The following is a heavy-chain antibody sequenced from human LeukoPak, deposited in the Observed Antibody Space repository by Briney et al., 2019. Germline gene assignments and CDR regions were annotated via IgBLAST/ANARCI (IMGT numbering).Heavy chain of an antibody. CDR1: GFTFSSYG. V-gene: IGHV3-30*02. J-gene: IGHJ5*02. CDR3: AKDKADIVVVVAANPGGWFDP. Sequence: QPGGSLRLSCAASGFTFSSYGMHRVRQAPGKGLEWVAFIRYDGSNKYYADSVKGRFTISRDNSKNTLYLQMNSLRAEDTAVYYCAKDKADIVVVVAANPGGWFDPWGQGTLVTVSS. D-gene: IGHD2-15*01. CDR2: IRYDGSNK.